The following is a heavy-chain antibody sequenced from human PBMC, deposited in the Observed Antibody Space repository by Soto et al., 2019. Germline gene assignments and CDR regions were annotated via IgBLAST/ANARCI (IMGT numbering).Heavy chain of an antibody. CDR2: IYYSGST. J-gene: IGHJ6*03. CDR3: ARGAPEYDILTGYHYYYYYYMDV. V-gene: IGHV4-39*01. CDR1: GGSISSSSYY. D-gene: IGHD3-9*01. Sequence: QLQLQESGPGLVKPSETLSLTCTVSGGSISSSSYYWGWIRQPPGKGLEWIGSIYYSGSTYYNPSLKSRVTISVDTSKNQFSPKLSSVTAADTAVYYCARGAPEYDILTGYHYYYYYYMDVWGKGTTVTVSS.